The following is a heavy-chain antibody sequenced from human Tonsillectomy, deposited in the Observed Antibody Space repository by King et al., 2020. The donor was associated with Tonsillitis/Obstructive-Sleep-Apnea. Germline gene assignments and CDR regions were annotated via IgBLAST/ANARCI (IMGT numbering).Heavy chain of an antibody. D-gene: IGHD3-9*01. CDR2: IYHSGGT. J-gene: IGHJ6*03. Sequence: LPLQESGPGLVKPSETLSLTCTVSGDSISGRSNYWAWIRQPPGKGLEWIGTIYHSGGTFCGPSLKSRVTMSVDTSKNQLSLRLSSVTAADTAVYFCASSFPSDGYDNFYYYYMDVWGKGTTVTVSS. CDR1: GDSISGRSNY. CDR3: ASSFPSDGYDNFYYYYMDV. V-gene: IGHV4-39*01.